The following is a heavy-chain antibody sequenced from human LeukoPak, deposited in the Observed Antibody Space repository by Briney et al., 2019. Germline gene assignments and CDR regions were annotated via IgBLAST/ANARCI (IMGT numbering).Heavy chain of an antibody. CDR2: IIPIFGTA. J-gene: IGHJ4*02. D-gene: IGHD5-18*01. CDR3: ARDRIQLSGFPLMDY. CDR1: GGTFSSYA. Sequence: ASVKVSCKASGGTFSSYAISWVRQAPGQGLEWMGGIIPIFGTANYAQKLQGRVTITADESTSTAYMELSSLRSEDTAVYYCARDRIQLSGFPLMDYWGQGTLVTVSS. V-gene: IGHV1-69*01.